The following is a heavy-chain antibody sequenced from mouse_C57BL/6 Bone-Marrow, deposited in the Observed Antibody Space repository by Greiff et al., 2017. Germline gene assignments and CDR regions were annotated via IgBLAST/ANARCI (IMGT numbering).Heavy chain of an antibody. CDR2: IDPSDSYT. D-gene: IGHD1-1*01. J-gene: IGHJ4*01. Sequence: QVQLQQPGAELVMPGASVKLSCKASGYTFTSYWMHWVKQRPGQGLEWIGEIDPSDSYTNYNQKFKGKSTLTVDKSSSTAYMQLSSLTSEGSAVYYCARRGFYYGSSYGGAMDYWGQGTSVTVSS. V-gene: IGHV1-69*01. CDR1: GYTFTSYW. CDR3: ARRGFYYGSSYGGAMDY.